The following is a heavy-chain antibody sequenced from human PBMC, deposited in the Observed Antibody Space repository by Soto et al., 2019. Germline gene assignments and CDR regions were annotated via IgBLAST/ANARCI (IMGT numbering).Heavy chain of an antibody. CDR1: GYTFTSYG. CDR2: IIPIFGTA. D-gene: IGHD6-19*01. J-gene: IGHJ5*01. CDR3: ASVPAVAGVSDS. Sequence: GASVKVSCKASGYTFTSYGISWVRQAPGQGLEWMGGIIPIFGTANYAQKFQGRVTITADESTSTAYMELRSLRSDDTAVYYCASVPAVAGVSDSWGHGTLVTVPQ. V-gene: IGHV1-69*13.